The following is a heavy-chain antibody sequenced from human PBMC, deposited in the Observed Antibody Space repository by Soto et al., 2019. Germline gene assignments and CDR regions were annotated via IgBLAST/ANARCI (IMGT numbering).Heavy chain of an antibody. V-gene: IGHV4-39*02. CDR1: GGSVSSSSYS. CDR2: IYSSENT. D-gene: IGHD1-26*01. CDR3: AKGGGNYYFDYGMDV. J-gene: IGHJ6*02. Sequence: SETLSLTCTVSGGSVSSSSYSWGWIRQSPGQGLEWIGTIYSSENTYYNPSLLSRVTISVDTSKNDFSLKLSSVTAADTAVYYCAKGGGNYYFDYGMDVWGQGTTVTVSS.